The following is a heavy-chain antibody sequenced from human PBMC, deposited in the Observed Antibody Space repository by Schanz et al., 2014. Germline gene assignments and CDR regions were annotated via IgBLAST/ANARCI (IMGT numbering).Heavy chain of an antibody. CDR2: LNFDETYT. Sequence: EVQLVESGGELIQPGGSLRLSCEASGFTFSRYWMHWVRQAPGKGLEWVSRLNFDETYTSYADSVKGRFTVSRDNSKNMLFLQMNSLRVEDTAVYYCARYGFRKFGVVYGLAVWGQGTTVTVS. V-gene: IGHV3-74*01. CDR3: ARYGFRKFGVVYGLAV. J-gene: IGHJ6*02. CDR1: GFTFSRYW. D-gene: IGHD3-3*01.